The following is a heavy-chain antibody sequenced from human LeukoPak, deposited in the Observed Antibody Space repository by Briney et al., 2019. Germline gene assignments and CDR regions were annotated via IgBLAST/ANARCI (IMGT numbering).Heavy chain of an antibody. CDR1: GGSFSGYY. D-gene: IGHD2-2*01. J-gene: IGHJ3*01. Sequence: SEILSLTCAVYGGSFSGYYWSWIRQPPGKGPEWIGEINHRGIIDYNPSLKSRVTISVDTSKNHFSLKLSSVTAADTAVYYCARGFCSSTSCDASDAFDVWGQGTMVTVSS. CDR3: ARGFCSSTSCDASDAFDV. CDR2: INHRGII. V-gene: IGHV4-34*01.